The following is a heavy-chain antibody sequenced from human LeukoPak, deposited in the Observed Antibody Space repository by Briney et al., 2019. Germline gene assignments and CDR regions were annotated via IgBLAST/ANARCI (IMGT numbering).Heavy chain of an antibody. CDR2: IYESGSA. V-gene: IGHV4-34*01. D-gene: IGHD3-10*01. Sequence: SETLSLTCAVYGGSFSEYYWSWIRQPPEKGLEWIGEIYESGSANYNPSLKSRVTISLDTSKNQILLNLNSVTAADTAVYYCARNGRRLQPRGSFDYWGQGTLVTVSS. CDR3: ARNGRRLQPRGSFDY. J-gene: IGHJ4*02. CDR1: GGSFSEYY.